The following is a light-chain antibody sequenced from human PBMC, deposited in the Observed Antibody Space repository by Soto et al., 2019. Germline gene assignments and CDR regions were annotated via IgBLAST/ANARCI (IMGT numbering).Light chain of an antibody. V-gene: IGLV2-14*01. CDR2: EVS. CDR1: NNDVGGYNY. Sequence: QSVLTQPASVSASPGQSITISCAGTNNDVGGYNYVSWYQQHPGKAPQVLIFEVSNRPSGVSNRFSGSKSGNTASLTISGLQADDEADYYCSSYTSSHTWVFGGGTQLTVL. CDR3: SSYTSSHTWV. J-gene: IGLJ7*01.